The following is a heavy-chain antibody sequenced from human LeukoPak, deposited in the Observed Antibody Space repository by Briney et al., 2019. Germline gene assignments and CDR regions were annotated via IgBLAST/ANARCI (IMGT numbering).Heavy chain of an antibody. CDR1: GESFSGYL. CDR3: ARKGGYALDY. J-gene: IGHJ4*02. D-gene: IGHD5-12*01. CDR2: INHSGSTS. V-gene: IGHV4-34*01. Sequence: SETLSLTCGVYGESFSGYLWNWIRQPPGKGLEWIGEINHSGSTSNHNPSLKSRVTMSVDTSKNQFSLKLSSVTAADTAVYYCARKGGYALDYWGQGNLVTVFS.